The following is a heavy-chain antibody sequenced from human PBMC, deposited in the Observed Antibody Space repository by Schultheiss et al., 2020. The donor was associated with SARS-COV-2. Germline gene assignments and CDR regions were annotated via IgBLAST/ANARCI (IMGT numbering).Heavy chain of an antibody. V-gene: IGHV3-30*18. D-gene: IGHD6-19*01. CDR3: AKDASSSGWYLNWYFDL. J-gene: IGHJ2*01. Sequence: GGSLRLSCAASRFTFSNYGMHWVRQAPGKGLQWVAVIFSDGNTKYYADSVMGRFTISRDNYKNTLRLQMNSLTAEDTAVYYCAKDASSSGWYLNWYFDLWGRGTLVTVSS. CDR2: IFSDGNTK. CDR1: RFTFSNYG.